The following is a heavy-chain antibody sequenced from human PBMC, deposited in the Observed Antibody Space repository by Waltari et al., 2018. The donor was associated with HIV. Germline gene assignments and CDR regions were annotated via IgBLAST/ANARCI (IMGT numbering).Heavy chain of an antibody. D-gene: IGHD3-22*01. V-gene: IGHV4-31*03. CDR1: GGSISSGGYS. CDR2: IYYSGST. CDR3: ARDRGGYHYDSNGYYLGYFDL. J-gene: IGHJ2*01. Sequence: QVQLQESGPGLVKPSQTLSLTCTVSGGSISSGGYSWNWIRQHPGKGLEWIGYIYYSGSTYSNPSLKSRVTISVDTSKNQFSLKLSSVTAADTAVYYCARDRGGYHYDSNGYYLGYFDLWGRGTLVTVSS.